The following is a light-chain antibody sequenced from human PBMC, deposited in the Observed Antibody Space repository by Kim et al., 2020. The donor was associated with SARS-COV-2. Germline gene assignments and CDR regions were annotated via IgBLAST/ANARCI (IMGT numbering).Light chain of an antibody. J-gene: IGLJ2*01. CDR3: ATWYDSLDVLI. Sequence: QSVLTQPPSASGTPGQTVTISCSGSSSNIGSNTVNWYQQLQGAAPQLLMDNDDRRPSGVFDRVSCSKSATSASQAISALRSDDEADYYCATWYDSLDVLIFGGGTQLTVL. V-gene: IGLV1-44*01. CDR2: NDD. CDR1: SSNIGSNT.